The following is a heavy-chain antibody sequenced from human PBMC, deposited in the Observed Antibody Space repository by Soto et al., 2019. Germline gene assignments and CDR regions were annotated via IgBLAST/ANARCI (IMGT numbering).Heavy chain of an antibody. CDR3: AHRVTTTWAFTWFDP. V-gene: IGHV2-5*01. CDR1: GFSLSTSEVS. CDR2: IYWNDDK. D-gene: IGHD2-21*02. Sequence: SGPTLVNPTQTLTLTCTFSGFSLSTSEVSVGWIRQPPGKALEWLALIYWNDDKRYSPSLKSRLTITKDTSKNQVVLTMTNMDPVDTGTYFCAHRVTTTWAFTWFDPWGQGTLVTVSS. J-gene: IGHJ5*02.